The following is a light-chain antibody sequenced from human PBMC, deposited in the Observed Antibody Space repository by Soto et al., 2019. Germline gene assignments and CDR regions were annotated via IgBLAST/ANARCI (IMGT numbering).Light chain of an antibody. CDR1: SSDVGGYNY. CDR3: SSYTSSSTLDV. V-gene: IGLV2-14*01. Sequence: QSVLTQPASVSGSPGQSITISCTGTSSDVGGYNYVSWYQQHPGKAPKLMIYEVSNRPSGVSNRFPGSKSGNTASLTISGLQAEDEADYYCSSYTSSSTLDVFGTGTKVTV. J-gene: IGLJ1*01. CDR2: EVS.